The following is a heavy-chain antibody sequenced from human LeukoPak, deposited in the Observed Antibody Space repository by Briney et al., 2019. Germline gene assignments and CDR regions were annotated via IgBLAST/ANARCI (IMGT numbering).Heavy chain of an antibody. D-gene: IGHD1-1*01. CDR1: GYSFTSYW. CDR2: IYPCDSDT. CDR3: ARHETGPYFDY. V-gene: IGHV5-51*01. Sequence: GESLKISCKGSGYSFTSYWIGWVRQMPGKGLEWMGIIYPCDSDTRYSPSLQGQVTISADRSISTAYLQRTSLKASDTAMYYCARHETGPYFDYWGQGTLVTVSS. J-gene: IGHJ4*02.